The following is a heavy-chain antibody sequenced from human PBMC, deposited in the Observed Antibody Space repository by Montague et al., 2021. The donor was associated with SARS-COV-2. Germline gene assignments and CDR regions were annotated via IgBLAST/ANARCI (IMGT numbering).Heavy chain of an antibody. J-gene: IGHJ4*02. CDR2: ISSSSSSYI. D-gene: IGHD3-10*01. Sequence: SLRLSCAASGFTFSSYSMNWVRQAPGKGLEWVSSISSSSSSYIYYADSVKGRFTISRDNAKNSLYLQMNSLRAEDTAVYYCARDRGYYYGSGSWLFDYWGQGTLVTVSS. CDR1: GFTFSSYS. V-gene: IGHV3-21*01. CDR3: ARDRGYYYGSGSWLFDY.